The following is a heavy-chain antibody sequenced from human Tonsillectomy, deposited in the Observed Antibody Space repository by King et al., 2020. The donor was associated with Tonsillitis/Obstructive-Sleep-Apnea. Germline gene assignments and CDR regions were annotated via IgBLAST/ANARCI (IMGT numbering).Heavy chain of an antibody. Sequence: VQLVESGGGLVQPGGSLRLSCAASGFTFNSDWMTWVRQAPGKGLEWVANVKEDGSEKNYVDSVKGRFTISRDNTKNSLYLQMNTLRAEDTAVYYCVRDQGPVRQTTWYDAFDIWGRGTMVTVSS. CDR2: VKEDGSEK. J-gene: IGHJ3*02. D-gene: IGHD6-13*01. CDR3: VRDQGPVRQTTWYDAFDI. CDR1: GFTFNSDW. V-gene: IGHV3-7*01.